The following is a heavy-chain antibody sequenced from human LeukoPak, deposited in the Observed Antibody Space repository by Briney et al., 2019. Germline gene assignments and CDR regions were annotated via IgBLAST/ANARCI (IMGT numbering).Heavy chain of an antibody. CDR1: GGSISSSSYY. V-gene: IGHV4-39*07. CDR2: IYYSGST. Sequence: SETLSLTCTVSGGSISSSSYYWGWIRQPPGKGLEWIGSIYYSGSTYYNPSLKSRVTISVDTSKNQSSLKLSSVTAADTAVYYCARDSSQDYYYYYYMDVWGKGTTVTVSS. J-gene: IGHJ6*03. CDR3: ARDSSQDYYYYYYMDV. D-gene: IGHD6-13*01.